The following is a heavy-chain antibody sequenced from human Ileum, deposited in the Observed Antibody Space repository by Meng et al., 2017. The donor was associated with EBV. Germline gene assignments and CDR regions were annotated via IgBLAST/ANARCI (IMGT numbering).Heavy chain of an antibody. CDR3: ARGNGYRSSFYFDY. D-gene: IGHD6-13*01. J-gene: IGHJ4*02. CDR1: GGTFSSYA. Sequence: QGPLVQSGGEVKKPGSSVKASCKASGGTFSSYAISWGRQAPGQGLVWMGGIIPIFGKANYAQTFQGRVTITADESTSTAYMELSSLRSEDTAVYYCARGNGYRSSFYFDYWGQGTLVTVFS. CDR2: IIPIFGKA. V-gene: IGHV1-69*01.